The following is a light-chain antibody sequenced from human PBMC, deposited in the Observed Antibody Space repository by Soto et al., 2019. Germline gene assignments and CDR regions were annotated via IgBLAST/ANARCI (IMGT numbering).Light chain of an antibody. CDR3: QTFDSSLTISWV. V-gene: IGLV1-40*01. J-gene: IGLJ3*02. Sequence: QSVLTQPPSVSGAPGQRVTISCTGSSSNIGRGYDVHWYQQFPGSAPRLLLSGDSNRPSGVPDRFSGSRSGTSASLAITGLQPEDEADYYCQTFDSSLTISWVFGGGTQLAVL. CDR1: SSNIGRGYD. CDR2: GDS.